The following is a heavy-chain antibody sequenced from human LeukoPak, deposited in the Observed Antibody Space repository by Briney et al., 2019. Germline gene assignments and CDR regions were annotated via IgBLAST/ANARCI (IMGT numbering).Heavy chain of an antibody. D-gene: IGHD6-13*01. CDR3: ARDASIAAAGRSWFDP. Sequence: SETLSLTCTVSGGSISSYYWSWIRQPAGKGLEWIGRIYTSGSTNYNPSLKSRVTMSVDTSKNQFSLKLSSVTAADTAVYYCARDASIAAAGRSWFDPWGQGTLVTVSS. V-gene: IGHV4-4*07. J-gene: IGHJ5*02. CDR1: GGSISSYY. CDR2: IYTSGST.